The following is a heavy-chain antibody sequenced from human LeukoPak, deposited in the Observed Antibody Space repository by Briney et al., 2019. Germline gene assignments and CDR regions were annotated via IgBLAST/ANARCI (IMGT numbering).Heavy chain of an antibody. D-gene: IGHD6-19*01. CDR3: TTDLGYSSGWYDAFDI. J-gene: IGHJ3*02. CDR2: IKPKTDGETT. V-gene: IGHV3-15*07. CDR1: GFTFSNAY. Sequence: EGSLRLSCAASGFTFSNAYMNWVRQAPGKGLEWVGRIKPKTDGETTEYAAPVKDRFSISRDDSKSMMYLQMNSLKTEDTAVYYCTTDLGYSSGWYDAFDIWGQGTMVTVSS.